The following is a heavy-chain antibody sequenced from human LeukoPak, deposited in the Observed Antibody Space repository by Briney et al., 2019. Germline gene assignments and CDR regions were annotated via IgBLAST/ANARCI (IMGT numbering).Heavy chain of an antibody. J-gene: IGHJ4*02. CDR1: GFIFRDYA. V-gene: IGHV3-23*01. CDR3: AKEIGRLGVPLYDY. Sequence: GGSLRLSCVVSGFIFRDYAMSWVRQAPGEGLEWVAGISDNGGGPYYADSLKGRFTIYRDNSKNILYLQMNSLRAEDTAVYYCAKEIGRLGVPLYDYWGRGTLVTASS. D-gene: IGHD3/OR15-3a*01. CDR2: ISDNGGGP.